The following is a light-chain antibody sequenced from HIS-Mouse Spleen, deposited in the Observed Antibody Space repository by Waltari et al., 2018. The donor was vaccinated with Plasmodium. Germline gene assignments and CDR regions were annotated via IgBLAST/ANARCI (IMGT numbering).Light chain of an antibody. CDR1: QSISRY. Sequence: DIQMTQSPSSLSASVGDRVTITCRASQSISRYLNWYKQKPGIAPKLLIYAASSLQSGVLSRFCGSCSWTYFTLIISCLQPEYFVTYYFHLSYSTLTFGQGTNVEIK. CDR2: AAS. J-gene: IGKJ1*01. CDR3: HLSYSTLT. V-gene: IGKV1-39*01.